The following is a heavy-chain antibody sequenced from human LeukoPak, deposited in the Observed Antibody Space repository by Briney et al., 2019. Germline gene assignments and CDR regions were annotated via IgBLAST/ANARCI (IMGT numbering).Heavy chain of an antibody. V-gene: IGHV3-74*01. CDR3: ARARPYYDILTGTRRDDAFDI. CDR2: INSDGSST. J-gene: IGHJ3*02. CDR1: GFTFSSYW. Sequence: GGSLRLSCAASGFTFSSYWMHWVRQAPGKGLVWVSRINSDGSSTSYADSVKGRFTISRDNAKNTLYLQMNSLRAEDTAVYYCARARPYYDILTGTRRDDAFDIWGQGTMVAVSS. D-gene: IGHD3-9*01.